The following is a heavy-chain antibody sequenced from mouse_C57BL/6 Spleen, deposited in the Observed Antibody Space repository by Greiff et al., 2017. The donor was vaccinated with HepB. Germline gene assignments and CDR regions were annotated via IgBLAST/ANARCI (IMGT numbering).Heavy chain of an antibody. CDR2: INPSNGGT. D-gene: IGHD1-1*01. J-gene: IGHJ4*01. CDR1: GYTFTSYW. Sequence: QVQLQQPGTELVKPGASVKLSCKASGYTFTSYWMHWVKQRPGQGLEWIGNINPSNGGTNYNEKFKSKATLTVDKSSSTAYMQLSSLTSEDSAVYYGARSVTTVVAKGYYYAMDYGGQGTSVTVSS. V-gene: IGHV1-53*01. CDR3: ARSVTTVVAKGYYYAMDY.